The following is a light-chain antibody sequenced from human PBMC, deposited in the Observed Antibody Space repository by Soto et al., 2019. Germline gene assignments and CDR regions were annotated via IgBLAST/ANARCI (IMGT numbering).Light chain of an antibody. V-gene: IGLV1-40*01. CDR2: TYT. CDR1: SSNIGAGYD. CDR3: QSYDSTLSGWV. Sequence: QSVLTQPPSVSGAPGQRVTISCTGSSSNIGAGYDVHWYQQVPGTAPKFLIYTYTNRPSGVPDRFSGSKSGTSASLAITGLQSEDEADYYCQSYDSTLSGWVFRGGTKLTVL. J-gene: IGLJ3*02.